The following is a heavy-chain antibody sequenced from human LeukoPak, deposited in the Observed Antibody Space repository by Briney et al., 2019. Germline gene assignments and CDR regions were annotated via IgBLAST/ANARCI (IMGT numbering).Heavy chain of an antibody. CDR1: GFTFGACA. CDR3: AKGSSGSRPYYFDY. CDR2: ITDTGGDT. V-gene: IGHV3-23*01. D-gene: IGHD3-10*01. Sequence: PGGSLRLSCAASGFTFGACAMSWVRQAPGKVLEWVSAITDTGGDTYSADSVKGRFIISRDNSKNTLYLQMNSLRAEDTAVYYCAKGSSGSRPYYFDYWGQGTLVTVSS. J-gene: IGHJ4*02.